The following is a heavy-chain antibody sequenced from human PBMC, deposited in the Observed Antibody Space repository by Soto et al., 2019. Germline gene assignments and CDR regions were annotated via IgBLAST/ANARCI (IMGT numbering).Heavy chain of an antibody. CDR3: ARTASGGTFILVPPVIGQYGMDV. V-gene: IGHV1-69*12. CDR2: IIPIFGTA. D-gene: IGHD2-2*02. J-gene: IGHJ6*02. Sequence: QVQLVQSGAEVKKPGSSVKVSCKASGGTFSSYAISWVRQAPGQGLEWMGGIIPIFGTANYAQKFQGRVTITVDESTTTAYMELRSLRSEYTAVYYCARTASGGTFILVPPVIGQYGMDVWGQGTTVTVSS. CDR1: GGTFSSYA.